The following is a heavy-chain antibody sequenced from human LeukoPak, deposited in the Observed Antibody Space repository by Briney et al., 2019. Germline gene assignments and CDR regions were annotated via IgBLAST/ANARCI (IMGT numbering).Heavy chain of an antibody. CDR3: ASETRRGYSYGSPTDGFDI. CDR1: GFTFSSYS. CDR2: ISSSSSYI. Sequence: GGSLRLSCAASGFTFSSYSMNWVRQAPGKGLEWVSSISSSSSYIYYADSVKGRFTISRDNAKNSLYLQMNSLRAEDTAVYYCASETRRGYSYGSPTDGFDIWGQGTMVTVSS. J-gene: IGHJ3*02. D-gene: IGHD5-18*01. V-gene: IGHV3-21*01.